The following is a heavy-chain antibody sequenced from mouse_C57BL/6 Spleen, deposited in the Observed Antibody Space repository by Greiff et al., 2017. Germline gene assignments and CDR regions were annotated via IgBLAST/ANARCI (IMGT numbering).Heavy chain of an antibody. CDR2: IDPSDSET. Sequence: QVQLQQPGAELVRPGSSVKLSCKASGYSFTSYWMHWVKQRPIQGLEWIVNIDPSDSETHYNQKFKDKATLTVDKSSSTAYMQLSSLTSEDSAVYYCARTPYGSRHFDYWGQGTTLTVSS. D-gene: IGHD1-1*01. CDR3: ARTPYGSRHFDY. J-gene: IGHJ2*01. V-gene: IGHV1-52*01. CDR1: GYSFTSYW.